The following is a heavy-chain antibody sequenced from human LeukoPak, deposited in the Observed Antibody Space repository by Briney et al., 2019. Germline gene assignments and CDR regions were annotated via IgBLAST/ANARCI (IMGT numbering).Heavy chain of an antibody. J-gene: IGHJ4*02. V-gene: IGHV4-34*01. D-gene: IGHD3-10*01. Sequence: PSETLSLTCTVSGGSISSYYWSWIRQPPGKGLEWIGEINHSGSTNYNPSLKSRVTISVDTSKNQFSLKLSPVTAADTAVYYCARVRGHYYGSGSYLRSLVGFDYWGQGTLVTVSS. CDR3: ARVRGHYYGSGSYLRSLVGFDY. CDR1: GGSISSYY. CDR2: INHSGST.